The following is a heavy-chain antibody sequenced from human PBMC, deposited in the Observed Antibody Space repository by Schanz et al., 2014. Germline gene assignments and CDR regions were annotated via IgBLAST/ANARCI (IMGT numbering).Heavy chain of an antibody. CDR1: GFSFSNYW. V-gene: IGHV3-7*01. CDR3: ARDGDFDY. Sequence: EVQLVESGGGLVQPGGSLKLSCAASGFSFSNYWMSWVRQAPGKGLEWVANIKQDGSEKYYVDSVKGRFTISRDNAKKSLYLRMNSLRAEDTAVYYCARDGDFDYWGQGTLVTVSS. CDR2: IKQDGSEK. J-gene: IGHJ4*02.